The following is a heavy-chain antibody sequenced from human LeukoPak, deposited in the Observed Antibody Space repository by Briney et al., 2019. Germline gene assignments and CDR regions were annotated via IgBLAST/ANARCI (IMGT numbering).Heavy chain of an antibody. D-gene: IGHD5-12*01. CDR1: GFTFSNYG. J-gene: IGHJ4*02. CDR2: IRYDGSNK. CDR3: ARGNSGYADY. Sequence: GGSLRLSCAASGFTFSNYGMHWVRQAPGKGLEWVAFIRYDGSNKYYADSVKGRFTISRDNPKNTLYLQMNSLRAEDTAVYYCARGNSGYADYWGQGTLVTVSS. V-gene: IGHV3-30*02.